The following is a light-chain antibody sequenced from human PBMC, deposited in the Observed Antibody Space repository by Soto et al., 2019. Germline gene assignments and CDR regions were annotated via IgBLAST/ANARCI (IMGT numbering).Light chain of an antibody. Sequence: EIAMTQSQAPLSVSPGQRATLSCRASQTVNSNLAWYQQKPGHAPSLLLYNVSTRATGFPARFSGSGSGTEFTLTISSLQSEDSAIYYCQQYNTLNTFGQGTKLEIK. CDR2: NVS. V-gene: IGKV3-15*01. CDR1: QTVNSN. J-gene: IGKJ2*01. CDR3: QQYNTLNT.